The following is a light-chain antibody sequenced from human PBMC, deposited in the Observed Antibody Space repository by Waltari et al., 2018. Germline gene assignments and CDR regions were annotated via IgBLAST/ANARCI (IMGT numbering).Light chain of an antibody. V-gene: IGLV7-46*01. J-gene: IGLJ2*01. CDR1: TGAVTTSHY. Sequence: QAVVTQEPSLTVSPGGTVTLTCGSSTGAVTTSHYSYWFQQKPGQAPRTLIYETTKTHSWAPARFSGSLLGGKAALTLSGALPEDEADYYCFLYYSGVVVFGGGTKLTVL. CDR3: FLYYSGVVV. CDR2: ETT.